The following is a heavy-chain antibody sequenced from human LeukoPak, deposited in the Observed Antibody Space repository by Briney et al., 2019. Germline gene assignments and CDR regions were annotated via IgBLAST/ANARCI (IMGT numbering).Heavy chain of an antibody. D-gene: IGHD3-9*01. CDR3: AGSDTTGYSPREWDYWYFDL. V-gene: IGHV3-30*04. J-gene: IGHJ2*01. CDR1: GFTFSTYT. CDR2: ISYDGSNK. Sequence: PGGSLRLSCAASGFTFSTYTMHWVRQAPGKGLEWVAVISYDGSNKYYADSVKGRFTISRDNSKNTLFLLMNSLRAEDTAVYYCAGSDTTGYSPREWDYWYFDLWGRGTLVTVSS.